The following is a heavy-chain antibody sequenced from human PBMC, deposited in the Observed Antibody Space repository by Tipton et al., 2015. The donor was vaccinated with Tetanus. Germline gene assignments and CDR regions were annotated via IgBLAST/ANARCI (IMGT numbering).Heavy chain of an antibody. CDR2: ISSSGST. J-gene: IGHJ4*02. D-gene: IGHD3-3*01. CDR3: ARANYDSSKKGPFDA. V-gene: IGHV4-59*01. Sequence: TLSLTCTVSGGSMSNNYWSWIRQAPGKGLEWLAYISSSGSTNSNYFHKSRITMSRDTSKNQFSLKLASVTAADSAVYFCARANYDSSKKGPFDAWGQGILVIVSA. CDR1: GGSMSNNY.